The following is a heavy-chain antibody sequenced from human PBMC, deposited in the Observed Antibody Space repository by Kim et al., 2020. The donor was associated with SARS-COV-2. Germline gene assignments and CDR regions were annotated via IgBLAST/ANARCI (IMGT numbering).Heavy chain of an antibody. CDR1: GFTFSSYA. CDR2: ISYDGSNK. J-gene: IGHJ4*02. D-gene: IGHD1-26*01. CDR3: ARDGDDDWEPDLDY. Sequence: GGSLRLSCAASGFTFSSYAMHWVRQAPGKGLEWVAVISYDGSNKYYVDSVKGRFTISRDNSKNTLYLQMNSLRAEDTAVYYCARDGDDDWEPDLDYWGQGTLVTVSS. V-gene: IGHV3-30*04.